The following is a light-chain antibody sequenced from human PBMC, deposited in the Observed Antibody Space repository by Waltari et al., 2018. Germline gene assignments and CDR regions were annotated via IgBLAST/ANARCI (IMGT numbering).Light chain of an antibody. Sequence: QSALTQPRPVSGSPGQSVTLSCTGTSSDIGGYNYVGGYQQHPGKGPKLIIFAVTKRPAGVPDRCSGCKAGNTASLAISGLQAGDEAVYFCCSYAGKYTSVFGAGTKVTVL. CDR1: SSDIGGYNY. V-gene: IGLV2-11*01. CDR3: CSYAGKYTSV. CDR2: AVT. J-gene: IGLJ2*01.